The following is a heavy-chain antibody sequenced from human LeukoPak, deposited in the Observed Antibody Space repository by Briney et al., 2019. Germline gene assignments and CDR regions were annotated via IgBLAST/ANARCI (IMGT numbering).Heavy chain of an antibody. D-gene: IGHD1/OR15-1a*01. V-gene: IGHV3-30*18. J-gene: IGHJ4*02. CDR3: AKDKLEQRPYFFDY. CDR1: GFTFSSYG. Sequence: QPGRSLRLSCAASGFTFSSYGMHWVRQAPGKGLEWVAVISYDGSNKYYADSVKGRFTISRDNSKNTLYLQMNSLRAEDTAVYYCAKDKLEQRPYFFDYWGQGTLVTVSS. CDR2: ISYDGSNK.